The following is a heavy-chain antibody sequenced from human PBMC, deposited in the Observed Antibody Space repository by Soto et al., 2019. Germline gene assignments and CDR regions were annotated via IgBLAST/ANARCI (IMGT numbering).Heavy chain of an antibody. CDR3: GRAGFCYSDRLC. V-gene: IGHV4-30-4*01. Sequence: PSQTLPFTCNLSAGPLKTGDYYWNWIRQPPGKGLQWIGYAFYSAASNYSSSLKSRTAISMDTPKNHFSLNLTSLTAAHTAVCSRGRAGFCYSDRLCRGQGNRGTVSS. J-gene: IGHJ4*02. CDR1: AGPLKTGDYY. D-gene: IGHD1-26*01. CDR2: AFYSAAS.